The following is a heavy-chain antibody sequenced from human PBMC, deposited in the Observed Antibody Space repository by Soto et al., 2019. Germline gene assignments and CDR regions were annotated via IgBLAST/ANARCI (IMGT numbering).Heavy chain of an antibody. D-gene: IGHD3-3*01. CDR1: GDSISTYY. CDR3: ARDGSRIDFWSGPYYVDY. Sequence: QVQLQESGPGLVKPSETLSLTCTVSGDSISTYYWSWIRQPPGKGLEWIGYIYYSGSTNYNPSLKGRSTISVDTSKNQFSLKMSSVSAADTAVYYCARDGSRIDFWSGPYYVDYWGQGTLVTVSS. V-gene: IGHV4-59*01. CDR2: IYYSGST. J-gene: IGHJ4*02.